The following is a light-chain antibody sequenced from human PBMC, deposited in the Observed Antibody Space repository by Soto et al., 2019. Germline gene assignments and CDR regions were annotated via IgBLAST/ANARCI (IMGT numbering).Light chain of an antibody. CDR1: QRVSQNY. CDR3: QQYDKSWT. CDR2: SAL. J-gene: IGKJ1*01. V-gene: IGKV3-20*01. Sequence: VVLTQSPGTLSLSPGERATLSCRASQRVSQNYLDRCRQKPGRAPRIRVYSALSRSTGVPDRLSGSGSGTDFTLTISALEPGDFAVYWCQQYDKSWTVGQGTKVDIK.